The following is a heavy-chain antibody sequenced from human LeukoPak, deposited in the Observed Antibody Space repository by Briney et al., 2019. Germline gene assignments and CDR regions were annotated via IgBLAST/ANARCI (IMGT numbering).Heavy chain of an antibody. V-gene: IGHV3-64*01. CDR2: VNNNGGDT. Sequence: GGSLRLSCAASGFTFSAYAMHWVRQAPGKGLEYVSTVNNNGGDTRYTSSVRGRFTISRDNSKNTLYLQLNSLRAEDTAMYYCARYTVANSLDYWGQGTLVTVSS. CDR1: GFTFSAYA. D-gene: IGHD4-17*01. CDR3: ARYTVANSLDY. J-gene: IGHJ4*02.